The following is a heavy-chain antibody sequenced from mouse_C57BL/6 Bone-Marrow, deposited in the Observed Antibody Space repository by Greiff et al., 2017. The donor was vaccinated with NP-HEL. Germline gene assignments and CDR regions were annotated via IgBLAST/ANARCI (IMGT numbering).Heavy chain of an antibody. CDR2: IDPSDSYT. CDR3: PRWLLRYFDV. Sequence: QVQLKQPGAELVMPGASVKLSCKASGYTFTSYWMHWVKQRPGQGLEWIGEIDPSDSYTNYNQKFKGKSTLTVDKSSSTAYMQLSSLTSEDSAVYYCPRWLLRYFDVWGTGTTVTVSS. V-gene: IGHV1-69*01. D-gene: IGHD2-3*01. CDR1: GYTFTSYW. J-gene: IGHJ1*03.